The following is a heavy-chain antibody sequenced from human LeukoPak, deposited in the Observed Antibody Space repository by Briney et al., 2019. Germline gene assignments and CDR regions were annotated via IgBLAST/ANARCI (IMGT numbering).Heavy chain of an antibody. Sequence: GGSLRLSCAASGFTFSSCAMSWVRQAPGKGLEWVSAISGSGGNTYSADSVKGRFTISRDNSKNTLYLQMNSLRAEDTAVYYCAELGITMIGGVWGKGTTVTISS. D-gene: IGHD3-10*02. J-gene: IGHJ6*04. CDR3: AELGITMIGGV. CDR1: GFTFSSCA. CDR2: ISGSGGNT. V-gene: IGHV3-23*01.